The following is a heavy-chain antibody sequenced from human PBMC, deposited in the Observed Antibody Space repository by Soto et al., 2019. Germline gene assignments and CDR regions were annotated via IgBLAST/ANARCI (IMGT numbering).Heavy chain of an antibody. CDR1: GGSFSGYY. CDR2: INHSGST. D-gene: IGHD3-22*01. CDR3: ARSPTYDSTDY. J-gene: IGHJ4*02. V-gene: IGHV4-34*01. Sequence: TLSLTCAVYGGSFSGYYWSWIRQPPGKGLEWIGEINHSGSTNYNPSLKSRVTISVDTSKNQFSLKLSSVTAADTAVYYCARSPTYDSTDYWGQGTLVTVSS.